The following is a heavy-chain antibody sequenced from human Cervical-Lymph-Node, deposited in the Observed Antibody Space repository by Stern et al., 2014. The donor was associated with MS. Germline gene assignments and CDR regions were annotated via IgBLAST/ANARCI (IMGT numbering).Heavy chain of an antibody. Sequence: VQLVESGSEVKKPGASGKVSCKASEYTYNNDLIHWVRQAPGQRPDWMGGIHARGATNYAQKVQDRVTMTTDASTSTFYMELSRLRSEDTAVYYCAVRYCSGGRCYSVPDVWGQGTTVIVSS. D-gene: IGHD2-15*01. CDR3: AVRYCSGGRCYSVPDV. CDR2: IHARGAT. J-gene: IGHJ6*02. CDR1: EYTYNNDL. V-gene: IGHV1-46*02.